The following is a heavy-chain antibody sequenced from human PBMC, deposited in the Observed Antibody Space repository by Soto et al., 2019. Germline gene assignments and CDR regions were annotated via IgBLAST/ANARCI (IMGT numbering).Heavy chain of an antibody. CDR3: AKDLFSGDGY. V-gene: IGHV3-30*18. CDR2: ISYDGSNK. J-gene: IGHJ4*02. CDR1: GFTFSSYG. D-gene: IGHD7-27*01. Sequence: GGSLRLSCAASGFTFSSYGMHWVRQAPGKGLEWVAVISYDGSNKYYADSVKGRFTISRDNSKNTLYLQMNSLRAEDTAVYYCAKDLFSGDGYWGQGTLVTVSS.